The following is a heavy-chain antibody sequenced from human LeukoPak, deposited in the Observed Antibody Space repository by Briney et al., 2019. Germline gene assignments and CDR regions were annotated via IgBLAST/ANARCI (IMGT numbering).Heavy chain of an antibody. CDR2: INPNSGGT. D-gene: IGHD2-21*01. CDR1: GYTFTSYD. CDR3: ARDWVGIRGAFDI. J-gene: IGHJ3*02. Sequence: ASVKVSCKASGYTFTSYDINWVRQAPGQGLEWMGWINPNSGGTNYAQKFQGRVTMTRDTSTSTAYMELSRLRSDDTAVYYCARDWVGIRGAFDIWGQGTMVTVSS. V-gene: IGHV1-2*02.